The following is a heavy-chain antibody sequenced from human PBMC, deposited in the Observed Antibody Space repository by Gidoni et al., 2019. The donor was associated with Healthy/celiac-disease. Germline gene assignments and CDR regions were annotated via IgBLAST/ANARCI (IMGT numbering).Heavy chain of an antibody. CDR2: IYYRGST. J-gene: IGHJ4*02. D-gene: IGHD5-18*01. Sequence: QVQLQESGPGLVKPSETLSLTCTVSGGSVSSGSYYWSWIRQPPGKGLEWIGYIYYRGSTNYNPSLKSRVTISVDTSKNQFSLKLSSVTAADTAVYYCAVADTAMAYFDYWGQGTLVTVSS. V-gene: IGHV4-61*01. CDR3: AVADTAMAYFDY. CDR1: GGSVSSGSYY.